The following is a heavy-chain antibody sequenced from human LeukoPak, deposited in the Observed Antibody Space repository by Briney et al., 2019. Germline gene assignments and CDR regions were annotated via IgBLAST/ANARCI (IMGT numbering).Heavy chain of an antibody. J-gene: IGHJ4*02. CDR3: ARESGGNTPYYFDY. CDR2: ISYDDGSNK. CDR1: GFTFSTYA. V-gene: IGHV3-30*04. D-gene: IGHD2-2*02. Sequence: GGSLRLSCAASGFTFSTYALHWVRQAPGKGLEWVAVISYDDGSNKYYADSVKGRFTISRDNSKNTLYLQMNSLRTEDTAMYYCARESGGNTPYYFDYWGQGTLVTVSS.